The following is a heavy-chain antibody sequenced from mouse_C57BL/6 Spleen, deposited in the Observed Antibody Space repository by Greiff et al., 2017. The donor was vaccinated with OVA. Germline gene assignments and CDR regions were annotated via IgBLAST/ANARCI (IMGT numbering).Heavy chain of an antibody. D-gene: IGHD1-1*01. CDR1: GFTFSSYG. J-gene: IGHJ1*03. Sequence: EVMLVESGGDLVKPGGSLKLSCAASGFTFSSYGMSWVRQTPDKRLEWVATISSGGSYPYYPDSVKGRFTISRDNAKNTLYLQMSSLKSEDTAMYYCARDYGSRGYFDVWGTGTTVTVSS. CDR2: ISSGGSYP. CDR3: ARDYGSRGYFDV. V-gene: IGHV5-6*01.